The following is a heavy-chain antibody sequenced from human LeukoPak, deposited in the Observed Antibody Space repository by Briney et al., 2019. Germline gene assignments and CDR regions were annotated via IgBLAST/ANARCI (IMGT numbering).Heavy chain of an antibody. CDR3: ATQRGSYLWGTDFDY. J-gene: IGHJ4*02. CDR1: GYTFTGYY. D-gene: IGHD3-16*01. Sequence: GASVKVSCKASGYTFTGYYMHWVRQAPGQGLEWMGWINPNSGDTKDAQKFQGRVTMTRDTSISTAYMELSRLRSDDTAVYYCATQRGSYLWGTDFDYWGQGTLVTVSS. V-gene: IGHV1-2*02. CDR2: INPNSGDT.